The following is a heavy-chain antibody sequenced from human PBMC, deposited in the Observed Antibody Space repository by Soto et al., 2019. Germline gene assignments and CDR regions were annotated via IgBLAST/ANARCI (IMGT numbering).Heavy chain of an antibody. D-gene: IGHD6-19*01. Sequence: PSETLSLTCTVSGGSISSSSYYWGWIRQPPGKGLEWIGSIYYSGSTYYNPSLKSRVTISVDTSKNLFSLKLSSVTAADTAVYYCANTPVLVAVAGDLYYGMDVWGRGTTVTVS. CDR3: ANTPVLVAVAGDLYYGMDV. CDR1: GGSISSSSYY. CDR2: IYYSGST. J-gene: IGHJ6*02. V-gene: IGHV4-39*01.